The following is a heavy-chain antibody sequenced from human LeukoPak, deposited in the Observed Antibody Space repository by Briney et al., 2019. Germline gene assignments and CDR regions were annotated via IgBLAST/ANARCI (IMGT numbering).Heavy chain of an antibody. J-gene: IGHJ4*02. V-gene: IGHV3-21*01. CDR1: GFTFSSYT. CDR2: ISTSSSYI. D-gene: IGHD3-22*01. CDR3: ARDGVSYYYDSSGYYGRTKYYFDY. Sequence: GGSLRLSCAASGFTFSSYTVNWVRQAPGKGLEWVSSISTSSSYIYYADSVKGRFTISRDNAKNSLYLQMNSLRAEDTAVYYCARDGVSYYYDSSGYYGRTKYYFDYWGQGTLVTVSS.